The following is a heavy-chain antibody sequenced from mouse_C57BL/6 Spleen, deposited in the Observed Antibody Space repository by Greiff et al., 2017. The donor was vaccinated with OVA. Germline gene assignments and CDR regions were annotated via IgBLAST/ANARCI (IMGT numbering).Heavy chain of an antibody. CDR1: GYTFTDYE. J-gene: IGHJ3*01. CDR2: IDPETGGT. D-gene: IGHD3-2*02. Sequence: VKLMESGAELVRPGASVTLSCKASGYTFTDYEMHWVKQTPVHGLEWIGAIDPETGGTAYNQKFKGKAILTADKSSSTAYMELRSLTSEDSAVYYCTRLNRQLRLPFAYWGQGTLVTVSA. V-gene: IGHV1-15*01. CDR3: TRLNRQLRLPFAY.